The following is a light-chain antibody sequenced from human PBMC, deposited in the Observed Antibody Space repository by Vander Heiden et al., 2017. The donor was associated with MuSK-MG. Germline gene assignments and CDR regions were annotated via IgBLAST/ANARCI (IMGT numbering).Light chain of an antibody. V-gene: IGKV1-9*01. CDR3: QNAHSHPRT. Sequence: DIQLTQSPSFLSASVGDRVTITCRASHGINRYLAWYQQKSGKAPKLLIHSASTLQSGVPTRFTGSGAGTEFTLTLISLQPEVYATHYYQNAHSHPRTFGQGTKVEI. J-gene: IGKJ1*01. CDR2: SAS. CDR1: HGINRY.